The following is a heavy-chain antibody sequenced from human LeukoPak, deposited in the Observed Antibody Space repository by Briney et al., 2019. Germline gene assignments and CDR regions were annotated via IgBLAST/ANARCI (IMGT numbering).Heavy chain of an antibody. CDR2: IYYTGSGST. CDR1: GDSISPYY. CDR3: ARHAVYAGSGWAFDY. D-gene: IGHD6-19*01. J-gene: IGHJ4*02. V-gene: IGHV4-59*08. Sequence: PSETLSLTCTISGDSISPYYWSWIRQPPGKGLEWIGYIYYTGSGSTSNNPSLKSRVTISVDTSKNQFSLNLKSVTAADTAVYFCARHAVYAGSGWAFDYWGQGTLVTVSS.